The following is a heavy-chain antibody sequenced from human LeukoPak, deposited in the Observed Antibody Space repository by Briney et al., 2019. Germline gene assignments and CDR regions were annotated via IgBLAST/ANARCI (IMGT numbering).Heavy chain of an antibody. V-gene: IGHV1-2*02. J-gene: IGHJ4*02. CDR3: ARVRYNWNDGLGY. CDR1: GYTFTGYY. CDR2: INPNSGGT. D-gene: IGHD1-1*01. Sequence: ASVKVSCKASGYTFTGYYMHWVRQAPGQGLEWMGWINPNSGGTNYAQKFQGRVTMTRDTPISTAYMELSRLRSDDTAVYYCARVRYNWNDGLGYWGQGTLVTVSS.